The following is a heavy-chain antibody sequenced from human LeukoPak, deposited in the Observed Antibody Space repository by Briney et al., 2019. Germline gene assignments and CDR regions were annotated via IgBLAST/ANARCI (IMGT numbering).Heavy chain of an antibody. CDR3: ARVAYDYDTSGRSDY. J-gene: IGHJ4*02. V-gene: IGHV3-74*01. Sequence: GGSLRLSCAASGFTFSSYAISWVRQPPGKGLVWVSHISTDGSATSYADSVKGRFTISRDNAKNTLYLQLNSLRAEDTAVYYCARVAYDYDTSGRSDYWGQGTLVTVSS. CDR2: ISTDGSAT. CDR1: GFTFSSYA. D-gene: IGHD3-22*01.